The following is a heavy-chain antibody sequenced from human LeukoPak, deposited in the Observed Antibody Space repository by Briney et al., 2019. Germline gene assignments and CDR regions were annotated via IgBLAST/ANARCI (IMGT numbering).Heavy chain of an antibody. CDR2: IKSRTDGGTT. J-gene: IGHJ4*02. CDR1: GFTFSNAW. Sequence: GGSLRLSCAASGFTFSNAWMSWVRQAPGKGLEWVGRIKSRTDGGTTDYATSVKGRFTISRDDSNTLFLQMSSLNPEDTAVYYCTTSGYCSGTTCYLFDYWGPGTLVTVSS. D-gene: IGHD2-2*01. V-gene: IGHV3-15*01. CDR3: TTSGYCSGTTCYLFDY.